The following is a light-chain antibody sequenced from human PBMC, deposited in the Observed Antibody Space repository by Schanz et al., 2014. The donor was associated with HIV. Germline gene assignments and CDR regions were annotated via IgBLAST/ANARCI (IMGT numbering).Light chain of an antibody. CDR1: SSNIGNNY. Sequence: QSVLTQPPSVSAAPGQKVTISCSGSSSNIGNNYVSWYQQLPGTAPKLLIFDDDSRPSGVSNRFSGSKSGNTASLTISGLQAEDEADYYCSSYTSSSTLVFGGGTKLTVL. J-gene: IGLJ2*01. CDR3: SSYTSSSTLV. CDR2: DDD. V-gene: IGLV1-51*01.